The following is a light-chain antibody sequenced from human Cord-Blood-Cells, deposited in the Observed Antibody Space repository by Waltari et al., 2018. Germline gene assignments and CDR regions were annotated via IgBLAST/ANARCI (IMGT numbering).Light chain of an antibody. CDR1: QSISSW. J-gene: IGKJ1*01. V-gene: IGKV1-5*01. Sequence: DIQITQSPSTLPAYVGDTVTITCRASQSISSWLAWYQQKPGKAPKLLIYDASSLESGVPSRFSGSGSGTEFTLTISSLQPDDFATYYCQQYNSYSTFGQGTKVEIK. CDR2: DAS. CDR3: QQYNSYST.